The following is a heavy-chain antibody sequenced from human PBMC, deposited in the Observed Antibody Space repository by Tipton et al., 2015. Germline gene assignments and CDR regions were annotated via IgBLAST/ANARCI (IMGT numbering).Heavy chain of an antibody. D-gene: IGHD3-16*02. CDR3: ARGGGDDYIWGSSRFDS. Sequence: TLSLTCTVSGGSISHYYWSWIRQPPGKGLEWLGHIYYSGNTNYNPSLKSRVTMSVDTSKNQFSLNLTAVTAADTAMYYCARGGGDDYIWGSSRFDSWGQGILVTVSS. V-gene: IGHV4-59*08. CDR2: IYYSGNT. CDR1: GGSISHYY. J-gene: IGHJ5*01.